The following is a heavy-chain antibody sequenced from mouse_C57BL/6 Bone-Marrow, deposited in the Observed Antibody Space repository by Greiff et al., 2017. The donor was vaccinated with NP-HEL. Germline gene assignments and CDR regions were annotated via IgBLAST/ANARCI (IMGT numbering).Heavy chain of an antibody. Sequence: QVQLKESGAELARPGASVKLSCKASGYTFTSYGISWVKQRTGQGLEWIGEIYPRSGNTYYNEKFKGKATLTADKSSSTAYMELRSLTSEDSAVYFCARSGKRLFAYWGQGTLVTVSA. J-gene: IGHJ3*01. CDR2: IYPRSGNT. V-gene: IGHV1-81*01. D-gene: IGHD3-1*01. CDR1: GYTFTSYG. CDR3: ARSGKRLFAY.